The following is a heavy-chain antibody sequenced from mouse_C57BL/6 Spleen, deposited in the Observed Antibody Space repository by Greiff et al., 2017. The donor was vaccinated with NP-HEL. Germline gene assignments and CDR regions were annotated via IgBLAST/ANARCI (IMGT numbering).Heavy chain of an antibody. D-gene: IGHD1-1*01. CDR2: ISSGSSTI. CDR1: GFTFSDYG. Sequence: EVKLVESGGGLVKPGGSLQLSCAASGFTFSDYGMHWVRQAPEKGLEWVAYISSGSSTIYYADTVKGRFTISRDNAKNTLFLQMTSLRSEDTAMYYCARGSLDYWGQGTTLTVSS. J-gene: IGHJ2*01. V-gene: IGHV5-17*01. CDR3: ARGSLDY.